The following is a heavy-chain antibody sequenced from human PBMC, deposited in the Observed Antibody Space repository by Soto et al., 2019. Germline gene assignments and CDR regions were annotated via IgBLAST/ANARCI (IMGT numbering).Heavy chain of an antibody. CDR3: ARIYVGRWGAFDI. D-gene: IGHD3-16*01. Sequence: QGQLVQSGAEVKKPGASVKVSCEASGYAFTAFAITWVRQAPGQGLEWMGWINTYNGNTEYGQKLQGRVTLTTDTSTTTAHMELRSLRTDDTAVDYCARIYVGRWGAFDIWGQGTVVTVSS. CDR1: GYAFTAFA. CDR2: INTYNGNT. V-gene: IGHV1-18*01. J-gene: IGHJ3*02.